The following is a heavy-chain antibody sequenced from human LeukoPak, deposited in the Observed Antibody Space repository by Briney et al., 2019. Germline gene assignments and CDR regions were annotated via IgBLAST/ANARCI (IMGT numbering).Heavy chain of an antibody. Sequence: GGSLRLSCAASGFTFSNAWMNWVRQAPGKGLECVGRIKSKTDGGTTDYAAPVKGRFTISRDDSKNTLYLQTNSLKTEDTAVYYCSTTYYYDSSEGYWGQGTLVTVSS. J-gene: IGHJ4*02. CDR2: IKSKTDGGTT. CDR1: GFTFSNAW. CDR3: STTYYYDSSEGY. D-gene: IGHD3-22*01. V-gene: IGHV3-15*07.